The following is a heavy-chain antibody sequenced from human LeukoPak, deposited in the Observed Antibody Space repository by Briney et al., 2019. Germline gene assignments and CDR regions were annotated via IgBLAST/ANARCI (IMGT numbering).Heavy chain of an antibody. J-gene: IGHJ4*02. V-gene: IGHV3-30*02. CDR3: AKDSAAGVPAAMTFDY. CDR2: IRYDGGKK. D-gene: IGHD2-2*01. Sequence: PGGSLRLSCAASGFTFSSYGMHWVRQAPGKGLEGVAFIRYDGGKKYYADPVEGRLHLYRDNSKNTVYLQQNRRSAGDTAVYYCAKDSAAGVPAAMTFDYWGQGTLVTVSS. CDR1: GFTFSSYG.